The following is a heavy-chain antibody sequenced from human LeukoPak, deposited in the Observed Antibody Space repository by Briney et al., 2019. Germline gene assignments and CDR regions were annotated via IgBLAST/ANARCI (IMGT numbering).Heavy chain of an antibody. V-gene: IGHV3-30*02. CDR2: IRYDGSNK. Sequence: PGGSLRLSCAASGLTFSSYGMHWVRQAPGQGLEWVAFIRYDGSNKYYADSVKGRFTISRDNSKNTLYLQMNSLRAEDTAVYYCARNNWFDPWGQGTLVTVSS. J-gene: IGHJ5*02. CDR1: GLTFSSYG. CDR3: ARNNWFDP.